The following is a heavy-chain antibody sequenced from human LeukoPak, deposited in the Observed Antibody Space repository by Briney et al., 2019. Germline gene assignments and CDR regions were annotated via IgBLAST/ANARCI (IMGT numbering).Heavy chain of an antibody. J-gene: IGHJ5*02. CDR1: GGTFSSYA. V-gene: IGHV1-69*13. Sequence: GASVKVSCKASGGTFSSYAISWVRQAPGQGLEWMGGIIPIFGTANYAQKFQGRVTITADESTSTAYMELSSLRSEDTAVHYCARDHPIRYLGFDPWGQGTLVTVSS. CDR3: ARDHPIRYLGFDP. D-gene: IGHD3-9*01. CDR2: IIPIFGTA.